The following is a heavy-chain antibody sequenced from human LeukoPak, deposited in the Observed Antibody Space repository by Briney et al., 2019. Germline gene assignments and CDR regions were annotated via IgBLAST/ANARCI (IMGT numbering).Heavy chain of an antibody. J-gene: IGHJ5*02. CDR2: IYYSGST. D-gene: IGHD2-21*02. CDR3: ARDRGGDGWFDP. CDR1: DDSISSGFY. V-gene: IGHV4-38-2*02. Sequence: PSETLSLTCTVSDDSISSGFYWGWIRQPPGKGLEWIGSIYYSGSTYYNPSLKSRVTISVDTSKNQFSLKLSSVTAADTAVYYCARDRGGDGWFDPWGQGTLVTVSS.